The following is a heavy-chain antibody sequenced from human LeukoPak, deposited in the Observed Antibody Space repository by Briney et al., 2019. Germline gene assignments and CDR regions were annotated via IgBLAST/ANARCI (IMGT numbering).Heavy chain of an antibody. CDR3: AKDMIEVDY. CDR1: GFTFSDYA. D-gene: IGHD3-22*01. V-gene: IGHV3-23*01. J-gene: IGHJ4*02. CDR2: ISGGGGAT. Sequence: GGSLRLSCAASGFTFSDYAMAWVRQAPGKGLEWVSSISGGGGATSYADSVKGRFTISRDNHVNTLYLQMDILRVEDTAVYYCAKDMIEVDYWGQGTLVTVSS.